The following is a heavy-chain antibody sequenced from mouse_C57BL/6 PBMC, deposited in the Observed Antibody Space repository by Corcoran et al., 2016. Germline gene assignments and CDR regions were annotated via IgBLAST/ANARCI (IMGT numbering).Heavy chain of an antibody. CDR2: INPNNGGT. D-gene: IGHD1-1*01. J-gene: IGHJ4*01. CDR1: GYTFTDYY. Sequence: EVQLQQSGPELVKPGASVKISCKASGYTFTDYYMNWVKQSHGKSLEWIGDINPNNGGTSYNQKFKGKATLTVDKSSSTAYMELRSLTSEDSAVYYCATPNYEDYDAMDYWGQGTSVTVSS. V-gene: IGHV1-26*01. CDR3: ATPNYEDYDAMDY.